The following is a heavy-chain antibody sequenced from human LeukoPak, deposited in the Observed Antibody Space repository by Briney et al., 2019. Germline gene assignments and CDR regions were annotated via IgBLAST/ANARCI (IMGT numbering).Heavy chain of an antibody. CDR3: ASFYNSPSAYDAFDI. CDR1: GYTFTGYY. CDR2: INPNSGGT. J-gene: IGHJ3*02. V-gene: IGHV1-2*02. D-gene: IGHD2/OR15-2a*01. Sequence: EASVKVSCKTSGYTFTGYYMHWVRQAPGQGLEWMGWINPNSGGTNYAQKFQGRVTMTRDTSISTAYMELSRLRSDDTAVYYCASFYNSPSAYDAFDIWGQGTMVTVSS.